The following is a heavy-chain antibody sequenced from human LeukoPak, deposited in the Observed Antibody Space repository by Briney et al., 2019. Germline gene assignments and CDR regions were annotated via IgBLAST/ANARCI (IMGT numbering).Heavy chain of an antibody. V-gene: IGHV4-34*01. Sequence: MTSETLSLTCAVYGGSFSGYYWSWIRQPPGKGLEWIGEINHSGSTNYNPSLKSRVTISVDTSKNQFSLKLNSVTAADTAVYYCARVRAEALPYFDYWGQGTLVTVSS. J-gene: IGHJ4*02. CDR2: INHSGST. CDR1: GGSFSGYY. CDR3: ARVRAEALPYFDY. D-gene: IGHD6-19*01.